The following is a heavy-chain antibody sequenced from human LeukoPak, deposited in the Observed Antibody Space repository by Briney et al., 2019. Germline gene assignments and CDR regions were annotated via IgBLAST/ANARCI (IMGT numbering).Heavy chain of an antibody. D-gene: IGHD6-19*01. CDR1: GGTFSSYA. V-gene: IGHV1-69*04. CDR2: IIPILGIA. Sequence: SVKVSCKASGGTFSSYAISWVRQAPGQGLEWMGRIIPILGIANYAQKFQGRVTITADKSTSTAYMELSSLRSEDTAVYYCARVDENSSGWYDDAFDIWGQGTMVTVSS. CDR3: ARVDENSSGWYDDAFDI. J-gene: IGHJ3*02.